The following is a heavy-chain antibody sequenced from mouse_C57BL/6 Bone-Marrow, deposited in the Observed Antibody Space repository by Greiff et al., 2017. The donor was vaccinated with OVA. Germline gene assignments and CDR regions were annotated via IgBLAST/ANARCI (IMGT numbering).Heavy chain of an antibody. CDR3: ARAPGFAY. J-gene: IGHJ3*01. CDR2: IDPANGNT. CDR1: GFNIKNTY. Sequence: EVQLVESVAELVRPGASVKLSCTASGFNIKNTYMPWVQQSPEQGLEWIGRIDPANGNTKYAPKFQGKATITADTSSNTAYLQLSSLTSEDTAIYYCARAPGFAYWGQVTLVTVSA. V-gene: IGHV14-3*01.